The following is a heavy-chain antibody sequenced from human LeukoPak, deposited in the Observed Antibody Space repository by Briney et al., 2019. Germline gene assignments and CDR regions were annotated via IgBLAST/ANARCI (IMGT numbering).Heavy chain of an antibody. D-gene: IGHD6-19*01. Sequence: RGSLRLSCAASGFTFSSYEMNWVRQAPGEGLGWVSYISSSGSTIYYADSVKGRFTISRDNAKNSLYLQMNSLRAEDTAVYYCAVGEQWLVERVDYWGQGTLVTVSS. CDR3: AVGEQWLVERVDY. V-gene: IGHV3-48*03. CDR1: GFTFSSYE. CDR2: ISSSGSTI. J-gene: IGHJ4*02.